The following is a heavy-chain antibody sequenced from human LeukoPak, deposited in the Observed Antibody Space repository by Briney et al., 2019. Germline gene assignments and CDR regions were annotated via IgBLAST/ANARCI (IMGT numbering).Heavy chain of an antibody. CDR1: GAIFSSYA. J-gene: IGHJ4*02. CDR2: IIPILGTA. V-gene: IGHV1-69*05. Sequence: SVNLSCKATGAIFSSYAISWVRQAPGQPPEWMGGIIPILGTANYAQKLQGRVTITTHDSTRTAYMELSSLRSEDTAVYYCARGGTYYDSSGYTRLPFDYWGQGTLVTVSS. CDR3: ARGGTYYDSSGYTRLPFDY. D-gene: IGHD3-22*01.